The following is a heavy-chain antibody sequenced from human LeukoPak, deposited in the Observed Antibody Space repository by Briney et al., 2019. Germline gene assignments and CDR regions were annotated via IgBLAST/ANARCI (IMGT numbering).Heavy chain of an antibody. CDR3: AREGRDYYDRSGYSPDY. Sequence: SETLSLTCTVSGGSISSSSYYWGWIRQPPGKGLEWIGSIYYSGSTYYNPSLKSRVTISVDTSKNQFSLGLSSVTAADTAIYYCAREGRDYYDRSGYSPDYWGQGTLVTVSS. CDR1: GGSISSSSYY. V-gene: IGHV4-39*07. J-gene: IGHJ4*02. CDR2: IYYSGST. D-gene: IGHD3-22*01.